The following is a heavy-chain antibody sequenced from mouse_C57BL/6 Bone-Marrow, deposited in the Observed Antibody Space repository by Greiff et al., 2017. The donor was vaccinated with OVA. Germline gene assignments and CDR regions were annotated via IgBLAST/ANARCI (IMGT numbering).Heavy chain of an antibody. J-gene: IGHJ2*01. Sequence: QVQLKESGAELARPGASVKLSCKASGYTFTSYGISWVKQRPGQGLEWIGEIYPRSGNTYYNEKFKGKATLTADKSSSTAYMELRSLTSEDSAVYFCASYYYGSSDYWGQGTTLTVSS. CDR2: IYPRSGNT. CDR1: GYTFTSYG. V-gene: IGHV1-81*01. D-gene: IGHD1-1*01. CDR3: ASYYYGSSDY.